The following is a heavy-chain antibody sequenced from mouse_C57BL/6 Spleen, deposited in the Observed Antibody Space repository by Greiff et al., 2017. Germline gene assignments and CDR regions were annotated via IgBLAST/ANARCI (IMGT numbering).Heavy chain of an antibody. J-gene: IGHJ2*01. CDR2: IWSGGST. CDR3: ARNGESSGYNYFDY. V-gene: IGHV2-2*01. D-gene: IGHD3-2*02. Sequence: VQGVESGPGLVQPSQSLSITCTVSGFSLTSYGVHWVRQSPGKGLEWLGVIWSGGSTGYNAAFISRLSISKDNSKRQVFYKMNSLQADDTAIYYCARNGESSGYNYFDYWGQGTTLTVSS. CDR1: GFSLTSYG.